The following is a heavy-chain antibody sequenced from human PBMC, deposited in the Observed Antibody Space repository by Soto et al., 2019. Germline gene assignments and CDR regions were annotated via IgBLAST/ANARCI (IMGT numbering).Heavy chain of an antibody. D-gene: IGHD4-17*01. Sequence: EVQLLESGGGLVQPGGSLRLSCAVSGFTFSNNAMTWVRQAPGKGPEWVSSISGAGGVTHYADSVRGRFTISRDNSKNTLYLQMNSLRAEDTAVYYCAKDKSRGVTVTPDYWGQGTLVTVSS. J-gene: IGHJ4*02. CDR1: GFTFSNNA. V-gene: IGHV3-23*01. CDR3: AKDKSRGVTVTPDY. CDR2: ISGAGGVT.